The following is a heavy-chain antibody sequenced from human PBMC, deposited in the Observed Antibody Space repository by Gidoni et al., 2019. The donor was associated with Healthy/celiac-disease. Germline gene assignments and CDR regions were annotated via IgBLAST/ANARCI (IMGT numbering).Heavy chain of an antibody. J-gene: IGHJ3*01. Sequence: QVQLQESGPGLVKPSETLSLTCTVSGGSISSYYWSWIRQPPGKGLEWIGYIYYSGSTNYNPSLKSRVTISVDTSKNQFSLKLSSVTAADTAVYYCARDLRADGDYRIRFGAFDVWGQGTVVTVSS. CDR1: GGSISSYY. CDR2: IYYSGST. V-gene: IGHV4-59*01. CDR3: ARDLRADGDYRIRFGAFDV. D-gene: IGHD4-17*01.